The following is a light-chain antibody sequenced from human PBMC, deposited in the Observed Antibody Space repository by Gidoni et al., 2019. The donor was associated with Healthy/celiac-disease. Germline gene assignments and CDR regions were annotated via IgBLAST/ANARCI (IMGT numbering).Light chain of an antibody. Sequence: QSVLTQPPSASGTPGQRVTISCSGSSSNIGSNYVYWYQQLPGTAPKLLIYRNNQPPPGVPDRFSGSKSGTSASLAISGLRSEDEADYYCAAWDDSLSGRVFGGGTKLTVL. J-gene: IGLJ3*02. CDR1: SSNIGSNY. V-gene: IGLV1-47*01. CDR2: RNN. CDR3: AAWDDSLSGRV.